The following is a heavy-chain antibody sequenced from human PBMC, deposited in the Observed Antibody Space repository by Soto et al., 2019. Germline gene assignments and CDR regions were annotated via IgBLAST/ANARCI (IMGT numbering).Heavy chain of an antibody. CDR1: GGSISSYY. CDR2: IYYSGST. J-gene: IGHJ6*02. CDR3: ARAVVVPAATFPDHYYYYYGMDV. Sequence: ASETLSLTCTVSGGSISSYYWSWIRQPPGKGLEWIGYIYYSGSTNYNPSLKSRVTISVDTSKNQFSLKLSSVTAADTAVYYCARAVVVPAATFPDHYYYYYGMDVWGQGTTVTVSS. V-gene: IGHV4-59*01. D-gene: IGHD2-2*01.